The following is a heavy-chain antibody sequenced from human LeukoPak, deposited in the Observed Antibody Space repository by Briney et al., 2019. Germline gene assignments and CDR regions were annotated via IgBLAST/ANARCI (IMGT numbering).Heavy chain of an antibody. CDR3: ARDYGGGNWFDP. CDR2: ISAYNGNT. V-gene: IGHV1-18*01. D-gene: IGHD4-23*01. CDR1: GGTFSSYA. Sequence: ASVKVSCKASGGTFSSYAISWVRQAPGQGLEWMGWISAYNGNTNYAQKLQGRVTMTTDTSTSTAYMELRSLRSDDTAVYYCARDYGGGNWFDPWGQGTLVTVSS. J-gene: IGHJ5*02.